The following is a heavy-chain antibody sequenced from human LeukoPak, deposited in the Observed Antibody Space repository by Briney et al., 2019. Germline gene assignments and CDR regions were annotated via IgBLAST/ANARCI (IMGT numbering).Heavy chain of an antibody. D-gene: IGHD6-19*01. CDR1: GFSFSSYW. CDR2: MRHDEREK. CDR3: AREDRSLSVAGLDY. V-gene: IGHV3-7*01. J-gene: IGHJ4*02. Sequence: PGGSLRLSCGASGFSFSSYWMTWVRQAPGKGLEWVANMRHDEREKYYVDSVEGRFAVSRDNAKNSLYLQMNSLRAEDTAVYYCAREDRSLSVAGLDYWGQGTLVTVSS.